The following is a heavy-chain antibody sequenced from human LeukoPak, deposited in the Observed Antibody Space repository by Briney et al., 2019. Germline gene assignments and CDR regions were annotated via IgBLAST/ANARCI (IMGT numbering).Heavy chain of an antibody. CDR3: ARGLAVAVPYYFDY. J-gene: IGHJ4*02. CDR1: GYTFTSCG. D-gene: IGHD6-19*01. V-gene: IGHV1-18*01. CDR2: ISAYNGNT. Sequence: ASVKVSCKASGYTFTSCGISWVRQAPGQGLEWIGWISAYNGNTNYAQKLQGRVTMTTDTSTSTAYMELRSLRSDDTAVYYCARGLAVAVPYYFDYWGQGTLVTVSS.